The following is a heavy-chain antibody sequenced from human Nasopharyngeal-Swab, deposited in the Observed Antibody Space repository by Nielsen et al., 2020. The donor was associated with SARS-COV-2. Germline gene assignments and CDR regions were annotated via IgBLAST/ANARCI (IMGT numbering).Heavy chain of an antibody. CDR1: GFIVSNNY. J-gene: IGHJ3*01. V-gene: IGHV3-53*04. CDR2: MYSAGTT. D-gene: IGHD2-2*03. CDR3: ARGGYCSSSSCYNAFDV. Sequence: GESLKISCAASGFIVSNNYMSWVRQAPGKGLEWVSVMYSAGTTYYADSVKGRFTISRHSSENSLYLQMNSLRAGDTALYYCARGGYCSSSSCYNAFDVWGEGTMVLVSS.